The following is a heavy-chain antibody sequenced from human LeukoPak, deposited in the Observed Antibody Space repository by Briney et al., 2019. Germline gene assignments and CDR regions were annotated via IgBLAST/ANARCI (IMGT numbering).Heavy chain of an antibody. Sequence: SETLSLTCAVYGGSFSGYYWSWIRQPPGKGLEWIGEINHSGSTNYNPSLKSRVTISVDTSKNQFSLKLSSVTAADTAVYYCARGLSIFGVVPLRWFDPWGQGTLVTVSS. J-gene: IGHJ5*02. CDR1: GGSFSGYY. V-gene: IGHV4-34*01. CDR2: INHSGST. D-gene: IGHD3-3*01. CDR3: ARGLSIFGVVPLRWFDP.